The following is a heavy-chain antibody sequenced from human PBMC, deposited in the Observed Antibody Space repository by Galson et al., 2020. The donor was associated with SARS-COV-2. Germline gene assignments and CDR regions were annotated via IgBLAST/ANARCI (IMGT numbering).Heavy chain of an antibody. CDR1: GGSFSGHY. CDR2: ITQSGSV. J-gene: IGHJ4*02. V-gene: IGHV4-34*01. CDR3: ARGLFQTTMVIVVFTSGSFYFDS. D-gene: IGHD3-22*01. Sequence: SETLSLTCAVYGGSFSGHYWSWICQSPGKGLEWIGEITQSGSVNYNPSLKSRVTISVDTSKNQFSLELRSVTAADTAVYYCARGLFQTTMVIVVFTSGSFYFDSWGQGTLVSVSS.